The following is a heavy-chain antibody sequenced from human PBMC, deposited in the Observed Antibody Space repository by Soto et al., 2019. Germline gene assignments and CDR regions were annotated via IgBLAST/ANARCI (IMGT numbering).Heavy chain of an antibody. CDR1: FTSYD. CDR2: MNPNSGNT. D-gene: IGHD6-19*01. V-gene: IGHV1-8*01. Sequence: QVQLGQSGAEVKKPGASVKVSCTFTSYDINWVRQATGQGLEWMAWMNPNSGNTRYAQKFQGRVTMTRNTSNFTAYLELSSLRSEDTAVYYCARGPGSSDWRFSYYYMDVWGQGTKVTVSS. CDR3: ARGPGSSDWRFSYYYMDV. J-gene: IGHJ6*02.